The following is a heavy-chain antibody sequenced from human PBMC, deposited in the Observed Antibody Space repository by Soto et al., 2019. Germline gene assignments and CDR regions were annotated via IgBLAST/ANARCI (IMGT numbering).Heavy chain of an antibody. CDR1: GFTFSSYS. Sequence: EVQLVESGGGLVQPGGSLRLSCAATGFTFSSYSMNWVRQAPGKGLEWISYISGSSSTIYYADSVEGRFTISRDHAKNSLYLQMSSLRAEDTSVYYCARDRAEDYWGQGTLVTVSS. V-gene: IGHV3-48*01. J-gene: IGHJ4*02. CDR3: ARDRAEDY. CDR2: ISGSSSTI.